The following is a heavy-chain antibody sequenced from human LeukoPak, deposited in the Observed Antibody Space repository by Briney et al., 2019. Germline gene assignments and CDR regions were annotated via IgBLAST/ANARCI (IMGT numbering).Heavy chain of an antibody. CDR2: ISSSSSYI. CDR1: RFTFTSYA. CDR3: ARDPHYYDSSGYYLDY. Sequence: GGSLRLSCTASRFTFTSYAMNWVRQAPGKGLEWVSSISSSSSYIYYADSVKGRFTISRDNAKNSLYLQMNSLRAEDTAVYYCARDPHYYDSSGYYLDYWGQGTLVTVSS. V-gene: IGHV3-21*01. D-gene: IGHD3-22*01. J-gene: IGHJ4*02.